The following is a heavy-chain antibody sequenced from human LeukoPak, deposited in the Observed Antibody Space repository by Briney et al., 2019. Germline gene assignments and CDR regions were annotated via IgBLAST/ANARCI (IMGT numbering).Heavy chain of an antibody. V-gene: IGHV3-74*01. CDR3: VRGFDY. J-gene: IGHJ4*02. CDR2: INGDGSTT. CDR1: GFTFSSYW. Sequence: GGPQRLSCAASGFTFSSYWMHWVRQPPGKGLVWVSRINGDGSTTNYAGSVKGRFTISRDNAKNTLYLQMNSLRAEDTSVYYCVRGFDYWGQGTLATVSS.